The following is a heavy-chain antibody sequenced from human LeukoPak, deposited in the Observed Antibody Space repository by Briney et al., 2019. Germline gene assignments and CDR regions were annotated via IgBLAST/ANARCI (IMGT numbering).Heavy chain of an antibody. D-gene: IGHD4-17*01. CDR2: ISGYNGKT. V-gene: IGHV1-18*01. CDR3: ARDDYGDYVSYFQH. CDR1: GYTFTNYG. J-gene: IGHJ1*01. Sequence: GASVKVSCKASGYTFTNYGISWVRQAPGQGPEWMGWISGYNGKTNYAQKFQGRVTMTTDTSTSTAYMELRSLRSDDTGVCYCARDDYGDYVSYFQHWDQGTLVIVSS.